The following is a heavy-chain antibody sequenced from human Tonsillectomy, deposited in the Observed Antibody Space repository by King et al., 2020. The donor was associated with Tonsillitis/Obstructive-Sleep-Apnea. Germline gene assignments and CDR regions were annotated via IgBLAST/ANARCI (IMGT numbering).Heavy chain of an antibody. D-gene: IGHD3-22*01. CDR2: IIPILGIA. CDR3: ASGSDRSGYDENSLDY. CDR1: GGTFSSYA. J-gene: IGHJ4*02. V-gene: IGHV1-69*10. Sequence: VQLVQSGAEVKKPGSSVKVSCKASGGTFSSYAISWVRQAPGQGLEWMGGIIPILGIANYAQKFQGRVTITADKSTSTAYMELRSRRSEDTAVYYCASGSDRSGYDENSLDYWGQGTLVTVSS.